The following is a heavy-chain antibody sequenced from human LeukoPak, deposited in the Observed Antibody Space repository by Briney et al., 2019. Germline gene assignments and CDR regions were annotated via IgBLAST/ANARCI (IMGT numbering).Heavy chain of an antibody. CDR1: GDRFTTYW. Sequence: GESLQISCKGSGDRFTTYWIGWVRQMPGKGLEWMGIIYLGDSDTRYSPSFQGQVTISADKSINTAYLQWSSLKASDTAMYYCAGRIGGDWSFDYWGQGTLVTVSS. D-gene: IGHD2-21*02. CDR2: IYLGDSDT. J-gene: IGHJ4*02. V-gene: IGHV5-51*01. CDR3: AGRIGGDWSFDY.